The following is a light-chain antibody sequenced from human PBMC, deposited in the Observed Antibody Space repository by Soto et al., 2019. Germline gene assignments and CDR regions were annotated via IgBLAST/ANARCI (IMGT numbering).Light chain of an antibody. Sequence: EMVMTQSPVTLSVSPGGRATLSCRASQSISHNLAWYQQKSGQAPRLLIYGASVRATGVPSRFNGSGSGTEFTRTISSLQSEDFAIDYCQQYNNWPPMYTFGQGTRLDIK. CDR3: QQYNNWPPMYT. J-gene: IGKJ2*01. CDR1: QSISHN. CDR2: GAS. V-gene: IGKV3-15*01.